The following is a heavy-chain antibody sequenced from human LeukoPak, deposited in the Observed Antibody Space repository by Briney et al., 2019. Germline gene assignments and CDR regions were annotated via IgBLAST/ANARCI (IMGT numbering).Heavy chain of an antibody. V-gene: IGHV1-3*01. D-gene: IGHD3-22*01. CDR3: ARGLRDDSSGYYYSPFDY. CDR2: INAGNGNT. CDR1: GYTFTSYA. J-gene: IGHJ4*02. Sequence: ASVTVSCKASGYTFTSYAMHWVRQAPGQRLEWMGWINAGNGNTKYSQKFQGRVTITRDTSASTAYMELSSLRSEDTAVYYCARGLRDDSSGYYYSPFDYWGQGTLVTVSS.